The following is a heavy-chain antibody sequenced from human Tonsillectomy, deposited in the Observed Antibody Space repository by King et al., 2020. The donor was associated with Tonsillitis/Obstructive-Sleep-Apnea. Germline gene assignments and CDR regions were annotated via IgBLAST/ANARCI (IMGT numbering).Heavy chain of an antibody. Sequence: VQLVESGGGLVKPGGSLRLSCVASGFTFSDYYMTWIRQAPGKGLEWVSYTDRSSSYTNYADSVKGRFTVSRDNAKNYRFLQMNSLRAEDPAMYYCARWRTYSYASVTDFGYWGQGTLVTVSS. CDR1: GFTFSDYY. V-gene: IGHV3-11*05. D-gene: IGHD3-10*01. CDR3: ARWRTYSYASVTDFGY. J-gene: IGHJ4*02. CDR2: TDRSSSYT.